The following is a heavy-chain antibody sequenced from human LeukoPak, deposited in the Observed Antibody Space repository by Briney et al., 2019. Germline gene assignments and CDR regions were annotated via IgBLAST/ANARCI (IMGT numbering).Heavy chain of an antibody. CDR2: TNDSGST. CDR3: ARADDNGDYVSFRSSLDY. V-gene: IGHV4-34*01. Sequence: SETLSLTCAVYRGSFSSYYWSWIRQPPGKGLEWIGETNDSGSTNYNPSLKSRVIISVDTSKKQFSLRLSSVTAADTALYYCARADDNGDYVSFRSSLDYWGQGALVTVSS. D-gene: IGHD4-17*01. J-gene: IGHJ4*02. CDR1: RGSFSSYY.